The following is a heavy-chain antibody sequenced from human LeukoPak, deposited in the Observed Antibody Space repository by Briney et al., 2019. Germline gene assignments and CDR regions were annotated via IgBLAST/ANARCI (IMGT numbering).Heavy chain of an antibody. CDR1: GGSISSYY. CDR3: ARQADIFDAFDI. J-gene: IGHJ3*02. V-gene: IGHV4-59*12. D-gene: IGHD3-9*01. CDR2: IYYSGST. Sequence: SETLSLTCTVSGGSISSYYWSWIRQPPGKGLEWIGYIYYSGSTNYNPSLKSRVTTSVDTSKNQFSLKLSSVTAADTAVYYCARQADIFDAFDIWGQGTMVTVSS.